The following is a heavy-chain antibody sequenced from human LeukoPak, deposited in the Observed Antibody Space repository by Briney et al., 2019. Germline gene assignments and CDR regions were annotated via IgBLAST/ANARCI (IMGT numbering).Heavy chain of an antibody. D-gene: IGHD3-22*01. Sequence: ASVKVSCKASGYTFTSYYMHWVRQAPGQGLEWMGIINPSGGSTSYAQKFQGRVTMTRDTSTSTVYVELSSLRSEVTAVYYCARVGHYYDSSGYFDYWGQGTLVTVSS. V-gene: IGHV1-46*01. CDR1: GYTFTSYY. CDR3: ARVGHYYDSSGYFDY. CDR2: INPSGGST. J-gene: IGHJ4*02.